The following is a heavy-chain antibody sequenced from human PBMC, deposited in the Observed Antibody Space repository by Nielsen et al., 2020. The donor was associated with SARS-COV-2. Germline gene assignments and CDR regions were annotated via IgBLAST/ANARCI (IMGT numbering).Heavy chain of an antibody. CDR1: GGSFSSYY. Sequence: SETLSLTCAVYGGSFSSYYWSWIRQPAGKGLEWIGRIYTSGSTNYNPSLKSRVTISVDTSKNQFSLKLSSVTAADTAVYYCARDSSYYDSSGYYSLFDYWGQGTLVTVSS. D-gene: IGHD3-22*01. CDR2: IYTSGST. CDR3: ARDSSYYDSSGYYSLFDY. V-gene: IGHV4-4*07. J-gene: IGHJ4*02.